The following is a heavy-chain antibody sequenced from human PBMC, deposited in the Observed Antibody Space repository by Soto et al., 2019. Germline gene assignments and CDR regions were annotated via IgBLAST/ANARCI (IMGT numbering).Heavy chain of an antibody. CDR3: AKASGRSWYNWFDP. CDR1: GGNFTSYA. J-gene: IGHJ5*02. D-gene: IGHD6-13*01. Sequence: SVKVSCKASGGNFTSYAISWVRQAPGQGLEFMGGIVPLFGTTNYAHKFRGRVTITADESTSTVYMEVSSLRSEDTAVYYCAKASGRSWYNWFDPWGQGTLVTVSS. V-gene: IGHV1-69*13. CDR2: IVPLFGTT.